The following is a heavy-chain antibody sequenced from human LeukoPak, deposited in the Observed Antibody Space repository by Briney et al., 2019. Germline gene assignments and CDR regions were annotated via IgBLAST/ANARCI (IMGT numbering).Heavy chain of an antibody. Sequence: PGGSLRLSCAASGFTFSSYAMYWVRQAPGKGPEWLAVISYDGGITHHADSVKDRFTISRDNSKNTLFLQLNSLRGDDTAVYYCARDTTYYYDGGSSGPHYFDYWGQGTLVTVSS. D-gene: IGHD3-10*01. CDR3: ARDTTYYYDGGSSGPHYFDY. CDR1: GFTFSSYA. V-gene: IGHV3-30*01. J-gene: IGHJ4*02. CDR2: ISYDGGIT.